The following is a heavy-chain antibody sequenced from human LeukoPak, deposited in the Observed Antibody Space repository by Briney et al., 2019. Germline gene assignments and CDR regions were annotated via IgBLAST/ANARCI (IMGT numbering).Heavy chain of an antibody. CDR2: ISSTGTYI. Sequence: GGSLRLSCSASGFAFSDYSMNWVRQAPGKGLEWVSSISSTGTYIYYADLVEGRFTISRDNAKNSLYLQMNSLRAEDTAVYYCARDLTTVTISPPFDYWGQGTLVTVSS. J-gene: IGHJ4*02. CDR1: GFAFSDYS. V-gene: IGHV3-21*01. CDR3: ARDLTTVTISPPFDY. D-gene: IGHD4-17*01.